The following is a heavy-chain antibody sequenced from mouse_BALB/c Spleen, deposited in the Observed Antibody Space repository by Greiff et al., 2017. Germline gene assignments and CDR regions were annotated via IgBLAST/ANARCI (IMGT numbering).Heavy chain of an antibody. J-gene: IGHJ2*01. CDR1: GYTFTSYW. CDR3: ASSPFDY. CDR2: IYTGDGDT. V-gene: IGHV1-87*01. D-gene: IGHD2-12*01. Sequence: VQLQQSRAELARPGASVKLSCKASGYTFTSYWMQWVKQRPGQGLEWIGAIYTGDGDTRYTQKFKGKATLTADKSSSTAYMQLSSLASEDSAVYYCASSPFDYWGQGTTLTVSS.